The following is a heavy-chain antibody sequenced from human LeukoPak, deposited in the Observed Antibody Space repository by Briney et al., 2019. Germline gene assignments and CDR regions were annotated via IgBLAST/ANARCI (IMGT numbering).Heavy chain of an antibody. J-gene: IGHJ4*02. CDR1: GFTFSSYG. CDR2: ISYDGSNR. V-gene: IGHV3-30-3*01. D-gene: IGHD2-21*01. Sequence: GGSLRLSCAASGFTFSSYGIHWVRQAPGKGLDWVAVISYDGSNRYYADSVKDRFTISRDTSKNTVYLQMNSLRAGDTAVYYCARSNSGIYSHFDYWGQGTLVTVSS. CDR3: ARSNSGIYSHFDY.